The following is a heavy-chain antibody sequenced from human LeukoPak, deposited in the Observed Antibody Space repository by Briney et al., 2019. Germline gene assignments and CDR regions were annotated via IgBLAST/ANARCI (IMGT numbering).Heavy chain of an antibody. D-gene: IGHD3-3*01. CDR1: GASFSNDY. V-gene: IGHV4-59*01. CDR3: ARASEGIGYFDT. J-gene: IGHJ4*02. CDR2: IYHNGRT. Sequence: SETLSLTCTVSGASFSNDYWSWVRQAPGKGLEWIGYIYHNGRTNYSPSLKSRITMSIDTSQNQFSLKLTPVTAADTAVYYCARASEGIGYFDTWGRGSLVTVSS.